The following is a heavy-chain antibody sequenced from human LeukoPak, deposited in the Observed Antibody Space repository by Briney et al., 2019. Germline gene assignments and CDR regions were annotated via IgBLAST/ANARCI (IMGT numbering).Heavy chain of an antibody. J-gene: IGHJ4*02. CDR2: IKQDGSEK. D-gene: IGHD3-3*01. Sequence: PGGSLRLSCAASGFSFSNYWMSWVRQAPGKGLEWVANIKQDGSEKYYVDSVKGRFTISRDNAKNSLYLQMNSLRAEDTAVYYCARETEYYYFWSGYYLWGQGTLVTVSS. CDR1: GFSFSNYW. CDR3: ARETEYYYFWSGYYL. V-gene: IGHV3-7*03.